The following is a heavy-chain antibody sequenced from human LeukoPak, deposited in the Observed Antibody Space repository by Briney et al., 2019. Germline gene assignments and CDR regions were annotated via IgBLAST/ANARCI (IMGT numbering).Heavy chain of an antibody. CDR2: IYYSGST. CDR1: GVSISSYY. V-gene: IGHV4-59*01. Sequence: SETLSLTCTVSGVSISSYYWSWIRQPPGKGLEWIGYIYYSGSTNYNPSLKSRVTISVDTSKNQFSLKLSSVTAAGTAVYYCARGVSAYYYGSGSYYFDYWGQGTLVTVSS. CDR3: ARGVSAYYYGSGSYYFDY. J-gene: IGHJ4*02. D-gene: IGHD3-10*01.